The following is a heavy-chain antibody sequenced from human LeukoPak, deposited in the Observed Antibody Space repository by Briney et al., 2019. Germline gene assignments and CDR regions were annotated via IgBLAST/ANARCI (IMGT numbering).Heavy chain of an antibody. D-gene: IGHD1-26*01. J-gene: IGHJ6*02. Sequence: SETLSLTCTVSGGSISSGGYYWSWIRQHPGTGLEWIGYIYYSGSAYYNPSLKSRVTISVDTSKNQFSLKLSSVTAADTAVYYCARVALVGATTRYYYYGMDVWGQGTTVTVSS. CDR1: GGSISSGGYY. CDR2: IYYSGSA. CDR3: ARVALVGATTRYYYYGMDV. V-gene: IGHV4-31*03.